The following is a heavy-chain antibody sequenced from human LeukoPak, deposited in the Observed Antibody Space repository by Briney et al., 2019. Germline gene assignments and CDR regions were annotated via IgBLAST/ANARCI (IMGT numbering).Heavy chain of an antibody. CDR2: ISSNGATT. D-gene: IGHD6-6*01. V-gene: IGHV3-64D*06. CDR1: GYTFTSYY. Sequence: SCKASGYTFTSYYMHWVRQAPGKGLEFVSHISSNGATTYYADSVKGRFTISRDNSKNTLYLQMSSLRADDTAVYYCVKDRSIAAPNNDFFDSWGQGALVTVSS. CDR3: VKDRSIAAPNNDFFDS. J-gene: IGHJ4*02.